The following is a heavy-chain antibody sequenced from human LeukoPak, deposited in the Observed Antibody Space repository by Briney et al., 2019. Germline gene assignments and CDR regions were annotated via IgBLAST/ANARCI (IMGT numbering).Heavy chain of an antibody. CDR2: IKQDGSEK. D-gene: IGHD3-3*01. J-gene: IGHJ5*02. Sequence: PGGSLRLSCAASRFTFSSYWMSWVRQAPGKGLEWVANIKQDGSEKYYVDSVKGRFTISRDNAKNSLYLQMNSLRAEDTAVYYFARERRFLEWPWGQGTLVTVSS. CDR3: ARERRFLEWP. CDR1: RFTFSSYW. V-gene: IGHV3-7*01.